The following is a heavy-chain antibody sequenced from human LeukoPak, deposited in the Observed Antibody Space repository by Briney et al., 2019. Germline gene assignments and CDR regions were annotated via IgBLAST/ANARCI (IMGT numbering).Heavy chain of an antibody. V-gene: IGHV3-7*05. D-gene: IGHD1-1*01. CDR1: GFTSVNYW. CDR3: ARGNGWIIEL. Sequence: PGPSLRLSCVASGFTSVNYWMHWVHQAPGRGLEYVADKNQDGSEKNYVDSVKGRFIVSRDNAKNSLHLQMNSLRAEDTAIYYCARGNGWIIELWGQGTLVTVFS. CDR2: KNQDGSEK. J-gene: IGHJ4*02.